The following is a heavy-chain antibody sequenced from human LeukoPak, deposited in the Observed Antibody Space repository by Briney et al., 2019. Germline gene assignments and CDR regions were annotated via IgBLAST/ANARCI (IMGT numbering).Heavy chain of an antibody. D-gene: IGHD5-18*01. Sequence: SETLSLTCTVSGGSISSSSYYWGWIRQPPGKGLEWIGSIYYSGSTYYNPSLKSRVTISVDTSKNQFSLKLSSVTAADTAVYYWATPVDTEENWFHPWGQGTLVTVSS. CDR2: IYYSGST. CDR3: ATPVDTEENWFHP. V-gene: IGHV4-39*07. J-gene: IGHJ5*02. CDR1: GGSISSSSYY.